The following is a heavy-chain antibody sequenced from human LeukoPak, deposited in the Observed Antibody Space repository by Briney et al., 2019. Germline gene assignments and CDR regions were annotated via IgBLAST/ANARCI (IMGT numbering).Heavy chain of an antibody. D-gene: IGHD2-15*01. CDR3: AKASGGSYYFDY. CDR2: ISYDGSNK. J-gene: IGHJ4*02. V-gene: IGHV3-30*18. CDR1: GFTFSNYG. Sequence: GGSLRLSCAASGFTFSNYGMHWVRQAPGKGLEWVAVISYDGSNKYYADSVKGRFTISRDNSKNTLYLQMNSLRAEDTAVYYCAKASGGSYYFDYWGQGTLVTVSS.